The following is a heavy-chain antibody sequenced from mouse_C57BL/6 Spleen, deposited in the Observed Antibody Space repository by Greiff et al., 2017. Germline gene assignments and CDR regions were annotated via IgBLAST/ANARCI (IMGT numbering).Heavy chain of an antibody. D-gene: IGHD1-2*01. CDR3: ASSLLRFAY. CDR1: GYTFTSYW. Sequence: QVQLQQPGAELVRPGTSVKLSCKASGYTFTSYWMHWVKQRPGQGLEWIGVIDPSDSYTNYNQKFKGKATLTVDTSSSTAYMQLSSLTSEDSAVYYCASSLLRFAYWGQGTLVTVSA. CDR2: IDPSDSYT. J-gene: IGHJ3*01. V-gene: IGHV1-59*01.